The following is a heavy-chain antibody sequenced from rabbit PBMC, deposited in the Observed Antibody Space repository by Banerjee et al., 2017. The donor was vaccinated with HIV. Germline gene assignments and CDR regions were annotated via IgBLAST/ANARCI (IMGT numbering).Heavy chain of an antibody. V-gene: IGHV1S40*01. CDR1: GFSFSSYYW. J-gene: IGHJ4*01. D-gene: IGHD6-1*01. CDR2: IDTGSSGTT. Sequence: QSLEESGGDLVKPGASLTLTCTASGFSFSSYYWIWWVRQAPGKGLEWIACIDTGSSGTTYYASWAKGRFTISKTSSTTVTLQMTSLTAADTATYFCARGYAGYAGYGYAMDYFNLWGQGTLVTVS. CDR3: ARGYAGYAGYGYAMDYFNL.